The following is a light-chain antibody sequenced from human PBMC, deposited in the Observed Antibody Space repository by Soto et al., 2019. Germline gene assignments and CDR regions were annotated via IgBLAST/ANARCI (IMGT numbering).Light chain of an antibody. CDR3: CSYAGSYF. CDR2: DVS. J-gene: IGLJ1*01. CDR1: SSDVGGYNY. V-gene: IGLV2-11*01. Sequence: QSALTQPRSVSGSPGQSVTISCTGTSSDVGGYNYVSWYQQLPGKAPKLMIYDVSKRPSGVPDRFSGSKSGNTASLTISGLQAEDEADYYCCSYAGSYFFGTGTKLTVL.